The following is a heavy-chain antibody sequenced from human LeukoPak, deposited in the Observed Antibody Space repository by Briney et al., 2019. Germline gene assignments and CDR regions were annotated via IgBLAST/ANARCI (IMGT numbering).Heavy chain of an antibody. J-gene: IGHJ3*02. Sequence: SETLSLTCAVSGGSFSGYYWTWIRQPPGKGLEWIGEINHSGSANYNPSLKSRVTISLDTSKNQFSLKLSSVTAADTAVYYCARLDAYCGGDCHPDAFNIWGQGTMVTVSS. CDR3: ARLDAYCGGDCHPDAFNI. CDR1: GGSFSGYY. D-gene: IGHD2-21*02. CDR2: INHSGSA. V-gene: IGHV4-34*01.